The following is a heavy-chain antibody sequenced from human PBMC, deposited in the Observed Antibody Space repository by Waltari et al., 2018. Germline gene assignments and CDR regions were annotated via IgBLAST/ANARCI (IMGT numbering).Heavy chain of an antibody. CDR2: ISWNSGSI. Sequence: EVQLVESGGGLVQPGRSLRLSCAASGVTFDDYAMTWVRQAPGKGVEWVSGISWNSGSIGYADSVKGRFTISRDNAKNSLYLQMNSLRAEDTALYYCAKDFSEQQLVAIDYWGQGTLVTVSS. CDR3: AKDFSEQQLVAIDY. V-gene: IGHV3-9*01. J-gene: IGHJ4*02. CDR1: GVTFDDYA. D-gene: IGHD6-13*01.